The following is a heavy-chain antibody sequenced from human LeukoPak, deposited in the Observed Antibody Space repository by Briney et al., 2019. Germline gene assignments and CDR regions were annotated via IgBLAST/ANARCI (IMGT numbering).Heavy chain of an antibody. V-gene: IGHV1-69*01. CDR3: ARTYYYGSGTYYYSYYGMDV. CDR1: GDXFSSYA. J-gene: IGHJ6*02. CDR2: IIPFFGIA. Sequence: SVKVSCKASGDXFSSYAISWVRQAPGQGLEWMGGIIPFFGIANYAQKFQGRGTITADESTSTVYMALSSLRSEDTAVYYCARTYYYGSGTYYYSYYGMDVWGQGTTVSVSS. D-gene: IGHD3-10*01.